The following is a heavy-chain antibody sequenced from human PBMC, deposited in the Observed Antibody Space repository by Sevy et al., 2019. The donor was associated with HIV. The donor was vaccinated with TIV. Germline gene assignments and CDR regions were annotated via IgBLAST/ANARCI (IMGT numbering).Heavy chain of an antibody. CDR3: ARVVFASSGWYY. J-gene: IGHJ4*02. CDR2: MNPNSGSR. V-gene: IGHV1-8*01. Sequence: ASVKVSCKASGYTFTSYDSNWVRQATGQGLEWMGWMNPNSGSRGYAQKFQGRVTMTRNTSINTAYMELSSLRSEDTAVYYCARVVFASSGWYYWGQGTLVTVSS. D-gene: IGHD6-19*01. CDR1: GYTFTSYD.